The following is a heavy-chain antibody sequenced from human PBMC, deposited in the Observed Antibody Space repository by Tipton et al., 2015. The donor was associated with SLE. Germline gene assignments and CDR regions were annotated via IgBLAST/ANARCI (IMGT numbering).Heavy chain of an antibody. D-gene: IGHD6-19*01. Sequence: QSGPEVKEPGASVKVSCKASGYTFTHYDIAWGRQAPGQGLEWMGWISTYNGNTKYGQKVQDRVTMTRDTSTSAAYMELRSLRSDDTAGYYCARDESDLYTSGPLDYWGQGPLATLSS. J-gene: IGHJ4*02. CDR3: ARDESDLYTSGPLDY. V-gene: IGHV1-18*01. CDR2: ISTYNGNT. CDR1: GYTFTHYD.